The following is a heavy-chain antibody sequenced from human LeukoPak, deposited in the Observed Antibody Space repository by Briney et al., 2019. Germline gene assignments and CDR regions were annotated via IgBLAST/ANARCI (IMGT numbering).Heavy chain of an antibody. CDR3: AREPDSSGYYYRHRPYYFDY. CDR2: IYYSGST. Sequence: SETLSLTCTVSGGSISSYYWSWIRQPPWKGLEWIGYIYYSGSTYYNPSLKSRVTISVDTSKNQFSLKLSSVTAADTAVYYCAREPDSSGYYYRHRPYYFDYWGQGTLVTVSS. CDR1: GGSISSYY. D-gene: IGHD3-22*01. J-gene: IGHJ4*02. V-gene: IGHV4-59*12.